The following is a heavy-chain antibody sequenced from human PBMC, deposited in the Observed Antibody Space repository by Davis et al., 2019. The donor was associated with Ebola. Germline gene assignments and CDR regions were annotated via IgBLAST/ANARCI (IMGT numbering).Heavy chain of an antibody. Sequence: GESLKISCAASGFTFSSYAMSWVRQAPGKGLEWVSAISGSGGSTYYADSVKGRFTISRDNSKNTLYLQMNSLRAEDTALYYCAKAPAWVYGANYFDYWGQGTLVTVSS. D-gene: IGHD6-13*01. CDR1: GFTFSSYA. V-gene: IGHV3-23*01. J-gene: IGHJ4*02. CDR2: ISGSGGST. CDR3: AKAPAWVYGANYFDY.